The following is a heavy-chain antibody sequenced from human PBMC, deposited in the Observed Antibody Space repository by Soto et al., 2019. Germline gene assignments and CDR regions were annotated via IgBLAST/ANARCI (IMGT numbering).Heavy chain of an antibody. Sequence: ASVKVSCKASGGTFSSYAISWVRQAPGQGLEWMGGIIPIFGTANYAQKFQGRVTITADESTSTAYMELSSLRSEDTAVYYCARYLDSGYDRRLYYYYGMDVWGQGTTVTVSS. CDR2: IIPIFGTA. J-gene: IGHJ6*02. CDR1: GGTFSSYA. D-gene: IGHD5-12*01. V-gene: IGHV1-69*13. CDR3: ARYLDSGYDRRLYYYYGMDV.